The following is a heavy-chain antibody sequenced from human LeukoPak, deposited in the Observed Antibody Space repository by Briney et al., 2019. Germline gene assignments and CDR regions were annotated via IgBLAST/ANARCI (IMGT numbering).Heavy chain of an antibody. CDR1: GYTFTNYY. J-gene: IGHJ4*02. Sequence: ASVKVSCKASGYTFTNYYIHWVRQAPGQGLEWMGLINPGGDNTDYAQNFQGRVTMTRDTSISTAYMELSRLRSDDTAVYYCARFPKYSPGAYYWGQGTLVTVSS. CDR3: ARFPKYSPGAYY. CDR2: INPGGDNT. V-gene: IGHV1-46*01. D-gene: IGHD6-6*01.